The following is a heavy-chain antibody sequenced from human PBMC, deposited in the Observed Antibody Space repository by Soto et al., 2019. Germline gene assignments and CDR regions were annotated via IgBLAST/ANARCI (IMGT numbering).Heavy chain of an antibody. V-gene: IGHV1-69*12. J-gene: IGHJ6*02. CDR3: ASGLEGPDIGNSYYGMDV. CDR2: LMPIFRAP. D-gene: IGHD3-3*01. CDR1: GGAFSDYA. Sequence: QVQLVQSGAEVEKPGSSVKVSCKASGGAFSDYAVSWVRQAPGQGLEWMGGLMPIFRAPNYAQKLQGRVTITADDFTRTAYMEVNSLRSEDTAVYYCASGLEGPDIGNSYYGMDVWGQGTKVTVS.